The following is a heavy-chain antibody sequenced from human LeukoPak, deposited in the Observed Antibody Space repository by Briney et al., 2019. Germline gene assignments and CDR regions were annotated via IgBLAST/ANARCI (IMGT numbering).Heavy chain of an antibody. D-gene: IGHD3-10*01. CDR3: ARPGGYAFDI. CDR2: ITYDGSNT. J-gene: IGHJ3*02. Sequence: GTSLRLSCTASGFIFSTYAFHWVRQAPGKGPEWMAFITYDGSNTYFADSVKGRFTLSRDNSKNALYLQMNSLRPADTAVYYCARPGGYAFDIWGQRTMVTVSS. CDR1: GFIFSTYA. V-gene: IGHV3-30*04.